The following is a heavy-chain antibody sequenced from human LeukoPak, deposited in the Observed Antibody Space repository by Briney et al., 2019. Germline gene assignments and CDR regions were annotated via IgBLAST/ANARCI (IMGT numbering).Heavy chain of an antibody. CDR3: AKIWFSSSWGDFDY. Sequence: GGSLRLSCAASGFTFSSYAMTWVRQAPGKGLEWVSAISGSGGSTYYADSVKGRFTISRDNSNNTLYLQMNSLRAEDTAVYYCAKIWFSSSWGDFDYWGQGTLVTVSS. CDR1: GFTFSSYA. CDR2: ISGSGGST. J-gene: IGHJ4*02. D-gene: IGHD6-13*01. V-gene: IGHV3-23*01.